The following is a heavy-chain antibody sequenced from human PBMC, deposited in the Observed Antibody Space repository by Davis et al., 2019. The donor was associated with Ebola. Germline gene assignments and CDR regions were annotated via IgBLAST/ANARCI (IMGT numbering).Heavy chain of an antibody. CDR2: ISWDSGST. V-gene: IGHV3-43*01. CDR1: GFTFDDYT. CDR3: ASWGDIPGMDV. D-gene: IGHD2-15*01. J-gene: IGHJ6*03. Sequence: PGGSLRPSCAASGFTFDDYTMHWVRQAPGKGLEWVSLISWDSGSTYYADSVKGRFTISRDNSKNSLYLQMNSLRTEDTALYYCASWGDIPGMDVWGKGTTATVSS.